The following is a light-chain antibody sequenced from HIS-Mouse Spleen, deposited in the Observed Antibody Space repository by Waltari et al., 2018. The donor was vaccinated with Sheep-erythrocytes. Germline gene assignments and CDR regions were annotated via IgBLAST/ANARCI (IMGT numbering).Light chain of an antibody. CDR2: EGS. Sequence: QSALTQPASVSGSPGQSITISCTGTSSDVGRYNLVSWYQQHPGKAPKPMIYEGSKRPSGVSNRVSGSKSGNTASLTISGLQAEDEADYYCCSYAGSSTPWVFGGGTKLTVL. CDR3: CSYAGSSTPWV. J-gene: IGLJ3*02. V-gene: IGLV2-23*01. CDR1: SSDVGRYNL.